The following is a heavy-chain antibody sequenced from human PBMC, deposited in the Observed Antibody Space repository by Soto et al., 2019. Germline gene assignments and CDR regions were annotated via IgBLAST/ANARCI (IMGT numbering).Heavy chain of an antibody. Sequence: EVQLVESGGGLVQPGRSLRLSCAASGFTFDDYAMHWVRQAPGKGLEWVSGISWNSGSIGYADSVKGRFTISRDNAKNSLYLQMNSLRAEDTALYYCAKDITHDLAVAVYYQHWCQGTLVTVSS. CDR2: ISWNSGSI. CDR3: AKDITHDLAVAVYYQH. CDR1: GFTFDDYA. J-gene: IGHJ1*01. V-gene: IGHV3-9*01. D-gene: IGHD6-19*01.